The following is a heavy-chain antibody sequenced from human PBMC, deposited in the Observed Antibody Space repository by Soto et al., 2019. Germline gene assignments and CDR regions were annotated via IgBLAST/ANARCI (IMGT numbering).Heavy chain of an antibody. D-gene: IGHD6-13*01. CDR3: ARDGQQHAPYALDV. CDR1: GFTFNHNA. J-gene: IGHJ6*02. V-gene: IGHV3-33*01. Sequence: QVQLVESEGGVVQPGRSLRLSCAASGFTFNHNAMHWVRQAAGKGLEWVAQIWYDGSEKYYTDSVKGRLTISRDNFKNTVCLQMDSLRVEDTAVYYCARDGQQHAPYALDVWGQGTTVIVSS. CDR2: IWYDGSEK.